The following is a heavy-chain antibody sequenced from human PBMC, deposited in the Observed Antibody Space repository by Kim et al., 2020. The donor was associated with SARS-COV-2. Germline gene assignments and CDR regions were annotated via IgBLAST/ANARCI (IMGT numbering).Heavy chain of an antibody. D-gene: IGHD5-12*01. CDR2: ISYDGTNK. J-gene: IGHJ4*02. V-gene: IGHV3-30-3*01. CDR1: GFTFSSYA. CDR3: ARALSGYVSGFDY. Sequence: GGSLRLSCAASGFTFSSYAMHWVRQAPGKGLEWVAVISYDGTNKYYADSVKGRFTISRDNSKNTLYLQMNSLRAEDMAVYYCARALSGYVSGFDYWGQGTLVTVSS.